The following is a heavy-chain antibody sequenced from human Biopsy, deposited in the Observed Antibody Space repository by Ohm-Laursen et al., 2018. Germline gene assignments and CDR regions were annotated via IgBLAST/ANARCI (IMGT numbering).Heavy chain of an antibody. D-gene: IGHD2-8*01. CDR1: GFTFSSYG. CDR3: AKCMTGGSNYYFHH. Sequence: SLRLSCAASGFTFSSYGMHWVRQAPGRGLEWVAAIWYDGSNKNYADSVKGRSTISRDNSKSTLYLEMNSLRGEDTAVYYCAKCMTGGSNYYFHHCGQGTLVTVSS. CDR2: IWYDGSNK. J-gene: IGHJ4*02. V-gene: IGHV3-33*06.